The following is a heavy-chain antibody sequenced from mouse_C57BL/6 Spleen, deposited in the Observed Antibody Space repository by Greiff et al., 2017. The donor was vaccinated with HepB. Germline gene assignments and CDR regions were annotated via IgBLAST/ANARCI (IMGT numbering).Heavy chain of an antibody. D-gene: IGHD2-3*01. CDR1: GYAFSSSW. CDR2: IYPGDGDT. V-gene: IGHV1-82*01. CDR3: ARSFDGYYSYYFDY. J-gene: IGHJ2*01. Sequence: QVQLQQSGPELVKPGASVKISCKASGYAFSSSWMNWVKQRPGKGLEWIGRIYPGDGDTNYNGKFKGKATLTADKSSSTAYMQLSSLTSEDSAVYFCARSFDGYYSYYFDYWGQGTTLTVSS.